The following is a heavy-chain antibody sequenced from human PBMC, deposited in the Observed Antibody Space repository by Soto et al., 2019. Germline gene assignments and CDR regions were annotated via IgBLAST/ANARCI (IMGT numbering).Heavy chain of an antibody. V-gene: IGHV3-15*01. D-gene: IGHD6-6*01. CDR3: TTSRRDSSSSGHYYYYYGMDV. Sequence: GGSLRLSCAASGFTFSNAWMSWVRQAPGKGLEWVGRIKSKTDGGTTDYAAPVKGRFTISRDDSKNTLYLKMNSLKTEDTAVYYCTTSRRDSSSSGHYYYYYGMDVWGQGTTVTV. CDR1: GFTFSNAW. J-gene: IGHJ6*02. CDR2: IKSKTDGGTT.